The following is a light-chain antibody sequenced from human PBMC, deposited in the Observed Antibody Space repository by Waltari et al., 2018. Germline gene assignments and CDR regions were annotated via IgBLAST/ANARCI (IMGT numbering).Light chain of an antibody. V-gene: IGKV3-20*01. CDR1: QSVTSSS. J-gene: IGKJ4*01. CDR3: QQYDGEVVT. Sequence: EIVLTQSPGTLSLSPGERATLSCRASQSVTSSSLTLYQQKLGQAPRLRIYGTYSRATGIPDRFSGSGSETDFTLTISRLEPEDFAVYYCQQYDGEVVTFGGGTKVEI. CDR2: GTY.